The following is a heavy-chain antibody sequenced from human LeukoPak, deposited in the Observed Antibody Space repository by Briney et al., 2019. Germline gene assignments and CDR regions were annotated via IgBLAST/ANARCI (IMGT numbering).Heavy chain of an antibody. CDR1: GFTVTSNY. Sequence: PGGSLRLSCAASGFTVTSNYMSWVRQAPGKGLEWVANIKQDGSEKYYVDSVKGRFTISRDNAKNSLYLQMNSLRAEDTAVYYCARGYYDFWSGNYFDYWGQGTLVTVSS. V-gene: IGHV3-7*04. CDR2: IKQDGSEK. CDR3: ARGYYDFWSGNYFDY. J-gene: IGHJ4*02. D-gene: IGHD3-3*01.